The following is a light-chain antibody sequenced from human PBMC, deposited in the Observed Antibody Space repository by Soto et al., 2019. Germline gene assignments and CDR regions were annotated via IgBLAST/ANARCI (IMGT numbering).Light chain of an antibody. CDR1: QEISNY. CDR2: NAS. J-gene: IGKJ1*01. V-gene: IGKV1-5*01. CDR3: QQYKSYSWT. Sequence: DIQMTQSPSPLSASVGDRVTITCPASQEISNYLNWYQQKPGKAPKLLIDNASSLERGVPSRFSGSGSGTEFTLTISSLQHDDFATYYCQQYKSYSWTFGQGTKVDI.